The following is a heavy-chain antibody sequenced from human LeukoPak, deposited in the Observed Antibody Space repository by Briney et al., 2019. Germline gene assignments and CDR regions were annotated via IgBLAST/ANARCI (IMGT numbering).Heavy chain of an antibody. V-gene: IGHV3-64D*06. CDR1: GFTFSSYA. J-gene: IGHJ4*02. Sequence: GGSLRLSCSASGFTFSSYAMHWVRQAPGKGLEYVSAISRNGGSTYYADSVKGRFTISRDNSKNTLYLQMSSLGAEDTAVYYCVKDRYDYVWGSYRYFDYWGQGTLVTVSS. D-gene: IGHD3-16*02. CDR2: ISRNGGST. CDR3: VKDRYDYVWGSYRYFDY.